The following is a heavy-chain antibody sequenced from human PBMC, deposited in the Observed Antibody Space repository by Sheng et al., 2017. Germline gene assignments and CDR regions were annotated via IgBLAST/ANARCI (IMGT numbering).Heavy chain of an antibody. D-gene: IGHD2-2*01. V-gene: IGHV1-69*01. CDR2: IIPIFGTA. CDR3: ARRKDIVVVPAAIGKAGDSAAKNWFDP. CDR1: GGTFSSYA. Sequence: QVQLVQSGAEVKKPGSSVKVSCKASGGTFSSYAISWVRQAPGQGLEWMGGIIPIFGTANYAQKFQGRVTITADESTSTAYMELSSLRSEDTAVYYCARRKDIVVVPAAIGKAGDSAAKNWFDPWGQGTLVTVSS. J-gene: IGHJ5*02.